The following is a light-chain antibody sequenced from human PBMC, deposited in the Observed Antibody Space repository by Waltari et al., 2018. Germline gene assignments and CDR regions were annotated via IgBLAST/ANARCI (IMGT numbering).Light chain of an antibody. CDR3: QQHDNSPWT. V-gene: IGKV1-33*01. CDR1: QGISNW. Sequence: DIQMTQSPSSLSASVGDRVTITCRTSQGISNWLAWYQQKPGKAPKLLIYRASNLETGVPSRFSGSGAGTDFTFTISSLQPEDIATYYCQQHDNSPWTFGQGTKVEIK. CDR2: RAS. J-gene: IGKJ1*01.